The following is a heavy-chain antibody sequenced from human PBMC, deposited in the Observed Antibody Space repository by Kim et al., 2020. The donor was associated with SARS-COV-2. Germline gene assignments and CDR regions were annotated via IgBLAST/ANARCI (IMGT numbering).Heavy chain of an antibody. J-gene: IGHJ6*02. CDR3: ARNDGSGFPNGYYGMDV. V-gene: IGHV1-2*04. CDR1: GYTFTGYY. CDR2: INPNSGGT. Sequence: ASVKVSCKASGYTFTGYYMHWVRQAPGQGLEWMGWINPNSGGTNYAQKFQGWVTMTRDTSISTAYMELSRLRSDDTAVYYCARNDGSGFPNGYYGMDVWGQGTTVTVSS. D-gene: IGHD3-10*01.